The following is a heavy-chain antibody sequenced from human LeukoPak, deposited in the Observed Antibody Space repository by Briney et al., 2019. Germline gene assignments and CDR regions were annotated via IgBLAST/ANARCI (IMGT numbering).Heavy chain of an antibody. CDR3: ATDLTCSSTSCYVDY. D-gene: IGHD2-2*01. J-gene: IGHJ4*02. Sequence: GASVKVSCKASGYTFTSYYMHWVRQAPGKGLEWMGSFDPEDGETIYARKFQGRVTMTEDTSTDTAYMELSSLRSEDTAIYYCATDLTCSSTSCYVDYWGQGTLVTVSS. CDR1: GYTFTSYY. V-gene: IGHV1-24*01. CDR2: FDPEDGET.